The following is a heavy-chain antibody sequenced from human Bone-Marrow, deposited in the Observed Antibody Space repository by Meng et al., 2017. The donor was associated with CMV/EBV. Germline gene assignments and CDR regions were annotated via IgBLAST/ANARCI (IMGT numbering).Heavy chain of an antibody. CDR3: AREGNVERITIFGVVTYGMDV. D-gene: IGHD3-3*01. V-gene: IGHV3-21*01. Sequence: GGSLRLSCAASGFTFSSYSMNWVRQAPGKGLEWVSSISSSSSYIYYADSVKGRFTISRDNAKNTLYLQMNSLRAEDTAVYYCAREGNVERITIFGVVTYGMDVWGQGNTVTVSS. CDR2: ISSSSSYI. J-gene: IGHJ6*02. CDR1: GFTFSSYS.